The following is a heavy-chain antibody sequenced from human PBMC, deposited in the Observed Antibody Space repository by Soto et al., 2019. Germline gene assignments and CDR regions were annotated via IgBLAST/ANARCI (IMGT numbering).Heavy chain of an antibody. Sequence: EVPLLESGGGLVQPGGSLRLSCAASGFTFSSYAMSWVRQAPGKGLEWVSAISGSGGSTYYADSVKGRFTISRDNSKNTLYLQMNSLRAEDTAVYYCAKPGSSGYYGGDDAFDIWGQGTMVTVSS. V-gene: IGHV3-23*01. D-gene: IGHD3-22*01. CDR3: AKPGSSGYYGGDDAFDI. J-gene: IGHJ3*02. CDR2: ISGSGGST. CDR1: GFTFSSYA.